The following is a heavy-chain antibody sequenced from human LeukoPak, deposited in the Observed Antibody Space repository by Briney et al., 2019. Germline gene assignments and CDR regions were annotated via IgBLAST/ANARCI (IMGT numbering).Heavy chain of an antibody. Sequence: GASVKVSCKASGYIFTSYAMNWVRQAPGQGLEWMGFIDTNTGHPAYAQGFTGRFVFSLDTSVSTAYLQISGLKAEDTAVYYCARGGRDGYLDYWGQGTLVTVSS. CDR3: ARGGRDGYLDY. V-gene: IGHV7-4-1*02. CDR2: IDTNTGHP. J-gene: IGHJ4*02. CDR1: GYIFTSYA. D-gene: IGHD3-16*01.